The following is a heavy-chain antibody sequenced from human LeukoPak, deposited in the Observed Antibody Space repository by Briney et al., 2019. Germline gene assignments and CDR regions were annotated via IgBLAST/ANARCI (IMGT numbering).Heavy chain of an antibody. CDR3: GKRSCSGGSCNCDY. CDR1: GFTFSSYA. J-gene: IGHJ4*02. D-gene: IGHD2-15*01. Sequence: PGGSLRLSCAASGFTFSSYAMSRVRQAPGKGLEWVSAISNSGGNTNYADSVKGRFTMSRDNSKNTMYLQMNSLTAEDTAVYYCGKRSCSGGSCNCDYWGQGTLVTVSS. V-gene: IGHV3-23*01. CDR2: ISNSGGNT.